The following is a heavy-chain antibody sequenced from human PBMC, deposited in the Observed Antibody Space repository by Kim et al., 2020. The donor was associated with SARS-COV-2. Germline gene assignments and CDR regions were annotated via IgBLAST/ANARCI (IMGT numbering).Heavy chain of an antibody. D-gene: IGHD6-19*01. Sequence: QKFQGRVTINADKSTSTAYMGLSSLRSEDTAVYYCMKTVAGSGTQYYFDYWGQGTLVTVSS. V-gene: IGHV1-69*02. CDR3: MKTVAGSGTQYYFDY. J-gene: IGHJ4*02.